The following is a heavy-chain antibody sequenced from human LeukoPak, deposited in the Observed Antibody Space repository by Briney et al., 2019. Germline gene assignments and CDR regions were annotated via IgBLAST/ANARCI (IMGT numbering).Heavy chain of an antibody. CDR1: GYTFTSYD. CDR3: ATRTGTTWEGEYYFDY. V-gene: IGHV1-8*01. Sequence: ASVKVSCKASGYTFTSYDINWVRQATGQGLEWMGWMNPNSGNTGYAQKFQGRVTMTRNTSISTAYMELSSLRSEDTAVYYCATRTGTTWEGEYYFDYRGQGTLVTVSS. D-gene: IGHD1-1*01. CDR2: MNPNSGNT. J-gene: IGHJ4*02.